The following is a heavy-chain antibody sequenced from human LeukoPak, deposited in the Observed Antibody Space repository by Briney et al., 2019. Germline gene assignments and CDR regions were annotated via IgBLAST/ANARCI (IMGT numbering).Heavy chain of an antibody. D-gene: IGHD6-19*01. CDR1: GFTFSSYG. V-gene: IGHV3-30*02. CDR2: IRYDGSKK. J-gene: IGHJ4*02. CDR3: AKGAVAGIDY. Sequence: PGGSLRLSCAASGFTFSSYGMHWVRQAPGKGLEWVAFIRYDGSKKYYADSVKGRFTISRDNSKNTLYLQMNSLRAEDTAVYYCAKGAVAGIDYWGQGTLVTVSS.